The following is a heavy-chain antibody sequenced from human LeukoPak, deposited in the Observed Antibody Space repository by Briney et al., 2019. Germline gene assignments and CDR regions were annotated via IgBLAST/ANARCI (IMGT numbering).Heavy chain of an antibody. V-gene: IGHV1-69*13. CDR2: IIPIFGTA. CDR1: GGTFSSYA. J-gene: IGHJ4*02. Sequence: ASVEVSCKASGGTFSSYAISWVRQAPGQGLEWMGGIIPIFGTANYAQKFQGRVTITADESTSTAYMELSSLRSEDTAVYYCARDCTNGVCYLIFDYWGQGTLVTVSS. CDR3: ARDCTNGVCYLIFDY. D-gene: IGHD2-8*01.